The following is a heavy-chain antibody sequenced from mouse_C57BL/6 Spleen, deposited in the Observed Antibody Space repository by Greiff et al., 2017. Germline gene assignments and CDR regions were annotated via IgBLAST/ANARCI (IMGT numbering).Heavy chain of an antibody. CDR2: INPSSGYT. D-gene: IGHD1-1*01. J-gene: IGHJ3*01. V-gene: IGHV1-4*01. CDR1: GYTFTSYT. CDR3: ARERDYTTFAY. Sequence: QVQLQQSGAELARPGASVKMSCKASGYTFTSYTMHWVKQRPGQGLEWIGYINPSSGYTKYNQKFKDKATLTADKSSSTAYMQLSSLTSEDSSVYYCARERDYTTFAYWGQGTLVTVSA.